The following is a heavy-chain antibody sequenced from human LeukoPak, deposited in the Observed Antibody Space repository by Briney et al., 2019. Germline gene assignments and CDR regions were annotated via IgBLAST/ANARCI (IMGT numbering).Heavy chain of an antibody. Sequence: GGSLRLSCAASGFTFSNYAMNWVRQAPGKGLEWVSAISGGGGTTYYADSVKGRFTISRDSSRNTLYLQVHSLRADDTAVYYCAKGVRAYCSSTSCYHIDCWGQGTLVTVSS. CDR1: GFTFSNYA. V-gene: IGHV3-23*01. J-gene: IGHJ4*02. D-gene: IGHD2-2*01. CDR3: AKGVRAYCSSTSCYHIDC. CDR2: ISGGGGTT.